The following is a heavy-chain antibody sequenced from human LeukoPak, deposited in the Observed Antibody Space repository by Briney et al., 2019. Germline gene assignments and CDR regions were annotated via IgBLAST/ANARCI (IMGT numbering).Heavy chain of an antibody. Sequence: SETLSLTCTVSGGSISSSSYNWGWIRQPPGKGLEWIGSIYYSGSTYYNPSLKSRVTISVDTSKNQFSLKLSSVTAADTAVYYCATPLGYSYGATYWGQGTLVTVSS. D-gene: IGHD5-18*01. V-gene: IGHV4-39*01. CDR3: ATPLGYSYGATY. J-gene: IGHJ4*02. CDR2: IYYSGST. CDR1: GGSISSSSYN.